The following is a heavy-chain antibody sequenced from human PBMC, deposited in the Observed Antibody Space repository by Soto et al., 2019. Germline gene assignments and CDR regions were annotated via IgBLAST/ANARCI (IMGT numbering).Heavy chain of an antibody. V-gene: IGHV1-3*01. CDR2: INASNGNT. CDR3: ARGRGSGSYGDY. Sequence: ASVKVSCKASGYTFTSYAMHWVRQAPGQRLEWMGRINASNGNTKYAQKFQGRVTMTRDTSTSTVYMELSSLRSEDTAVYYCARGRGSGSYGDYWGQGTLVTAPQ. D-gene: IGHD3-10*01. J-gene: IGHJ4*02. CDR1: GYTFTSYA.